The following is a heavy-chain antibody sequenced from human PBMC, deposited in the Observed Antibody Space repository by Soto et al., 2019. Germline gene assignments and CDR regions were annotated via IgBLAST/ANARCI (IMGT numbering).Heavy chain of an antibody. D-gene: IGHD2-2*01. Sequence: SETLSLTCRVSGGSISGFYWTWIRQPPGKGLEWIGYIHDSGSTNYNPALESRVSISVDTSKNILYLQMNSLRAEDTAMYYCVRGCSGTSCGFDPWGQGTQVTVSS. CDR1: GGSISGFY. V-gene: IGHV4-59*08. CDR2: IHDSGST. J-gene: IGHJ5*02. CDR3: VRGCSGTSCGFDP.